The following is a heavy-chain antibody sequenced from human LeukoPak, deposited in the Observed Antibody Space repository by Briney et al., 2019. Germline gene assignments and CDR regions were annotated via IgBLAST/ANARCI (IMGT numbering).Heavy chain of an antibody. CDR1: GFAFSSYS. V-gene: IGHV3-48*01. CDR3: ARVSTSMAP. J-gene: IGHJ5*02. Sequence: GGSLRLSCAASGFAFSSYSMNWVRQAPGKGLEWISHIASSSSSIYYADSVKGRFTISRDNAKNSLYLQMNSLRAEDTAVYYCARVSTSMAPWGQGTPVTVSS. CDR2: IASSSSSI. D-gene: IGHD5-18*01.